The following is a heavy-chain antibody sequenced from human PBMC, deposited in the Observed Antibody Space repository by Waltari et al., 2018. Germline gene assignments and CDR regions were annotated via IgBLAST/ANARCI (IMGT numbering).Heavy chain of an antibody. CDR1: GYTFTDYY. J-gene: IGHJ4*02. CDR2: IIPDSGGT. Sequence: QVQLVQSGAEVKKPGASVKVSCKASGYTFTDYYIQWVRQAPGHGLEWMGWIIPDSGGTNYAQKFQGRVTMTSDTSISTAYMELSRLRSDDTAVYYCVCRIAETYFDYWGQGTLVTVSS. D-gene: IGHD6-13*01. CDR3: VCRIAETYFDY. V-gene: IGHV1-2*02.